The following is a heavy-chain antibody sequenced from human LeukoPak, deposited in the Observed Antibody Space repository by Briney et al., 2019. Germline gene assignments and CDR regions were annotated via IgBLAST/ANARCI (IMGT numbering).Heavy chain of an antibody. CDR3: AHSGTVTTPHDAFDI. D-gene: IGHD4-17*01. V-gene: IGHV2-5*01. Sequence: GPPLVNPTQTLTLTCTFSGFSLSTSGVGVGWIRQPPGKALEWLALIYWNDDKRYSPSLKSRLTITKDTSKNQVVLTMTNMDPVDTATYYCAHSGTVTTPHDAFDIWGQGTMVTVSS. J-gene: IGHJ3*02. CDR2: IYWNDDK. CDR1: GFSLSTSGVG.